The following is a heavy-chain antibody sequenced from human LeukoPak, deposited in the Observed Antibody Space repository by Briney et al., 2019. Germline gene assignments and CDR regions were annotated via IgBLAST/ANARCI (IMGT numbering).Heavy chain of an antibody. CDR1: GFTFSSYA. D-gene: IGHD3-10*01. V-gene: IGHV3-30*04. CDR3: ARVGLLLFSGSYDY. J-gene: IGHJ4*02. Sequence: GGSLRLSCAASGFTFSSYAMHWVRQAPGKGLEWVAVISYDGSNKYYADSVKGRFTIPRVNSKNTLYLQMNSLRAEDTAVYYCARVGLLLFSGSYDYWGQGTLVTVSS. CDR2: ISYDGSNK.